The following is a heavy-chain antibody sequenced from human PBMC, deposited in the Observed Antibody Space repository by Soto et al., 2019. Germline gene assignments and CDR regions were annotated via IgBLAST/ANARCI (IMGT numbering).Heavy chain of an antibody. V-gene: IGHV3-23*01. D-gene: IGHD5-12*01. CDR1: GFTFSSST. CDR3: TKVAYDSFGRHV. Sequence: VGSVRLSCAASGFTFSSSTMNWVRQAPWKGLEWVSAIIDSGGYTYYADSVKGRFTISRDNSKNTLYLQMNSLRAEDTALYYFTKVAYDSFGRHVWGPGTTLTVS. CDR2: IIDSGGYT. J-gene: IGHJ6*02.